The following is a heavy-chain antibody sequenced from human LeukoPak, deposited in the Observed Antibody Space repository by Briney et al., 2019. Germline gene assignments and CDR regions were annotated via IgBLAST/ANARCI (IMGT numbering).Heavy chain of an antibody. CDR1: GGSISSSSYY. V-gene: IGHV4-39*07. D-gene: IGHD4-17*01. CDR2: IYHSGST. Sequence: PSETLSLTCTVSGGSISSSSYYWGWIRQPPGKGLEWIGSIYHSGSTYYNPSLKSRVTISVDTSKNQFSLKLSSVTAADTAVYYCARNPQPRTVTTSNWFDPWGQGTLVTVSS. CDR3: ARNPQPRTVTTSNWFDP. J-gene: IGHJ5*02.